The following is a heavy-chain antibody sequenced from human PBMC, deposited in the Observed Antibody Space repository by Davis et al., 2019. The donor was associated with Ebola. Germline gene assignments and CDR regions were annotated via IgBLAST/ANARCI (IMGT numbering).Heavy chain of an antibody. Sequence: PGGSLSLSCVVSGFTFTHYDMNWVRQAPGKGLEWISFISPGNTIYSDSVRGRFTASTDNAKNSLYLQMHSLRDEDTAVYYCARDRGGDEDFDYWGQGTLVTVSS. V-gene: IGHV3-69-1*01. CDR2: ISPGNTI. D-gene: IGHD3-10*01. J-gene: IGHJ4*02. CDR1: GFTFTHYD. CDR3: ARDRGGDEDFDY.